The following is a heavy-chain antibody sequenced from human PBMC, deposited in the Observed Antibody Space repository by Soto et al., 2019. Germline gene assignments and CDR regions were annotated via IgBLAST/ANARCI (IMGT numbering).Heavy chain of an antibody. CDR1: GFTFSSYA. J-gene: IGHJ4*02. V-gene: IGHV3-30-3*01. Sequence: QVQLVESGGGVVQPGRSLRLSCAASGFTFSSYAMHWVRQAPGKGLEWVAVISYDGSNKYYADSVKGRFTISRDNSKNTLYLQMNSLRAEDTAVYYCARGRPTWIQPSFDYWGQGTLVTVSS. CDR3: ARGRPTWIQPSFDY. D-gene: IGHD5-18*01. CDR2: ISYDGSNK.